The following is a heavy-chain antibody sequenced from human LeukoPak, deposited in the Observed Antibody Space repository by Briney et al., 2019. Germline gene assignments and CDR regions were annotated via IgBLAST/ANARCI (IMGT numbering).Heavy chain of an antibody. J-gene: IGHJ4*02. Sequence: SETLSLTCTVSGGSISSYYWSWLRQPAGKGLEWIGRIYTSGSTNYNPSLKSRVTMSVDTSKNQFSLKLSSVTAADTAVYYCARENVIVGAIADYWGQGTLVTVSS. D-gene: IGHD1-26*01. CDR3: ARENVIVGAIADY. V-gene: IGHV4-4*07. CDR2: IYTSGST. CDR1: GGSISSYY.